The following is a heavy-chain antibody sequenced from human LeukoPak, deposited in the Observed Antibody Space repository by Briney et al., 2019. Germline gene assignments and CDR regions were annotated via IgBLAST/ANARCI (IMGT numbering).Heavy chain of an antibody. Sequence: GSLRLSCAASGFTFSGYGMHWVRQAPGKGLEWVAVIWYDGSNKNYADPVKGRFTISRDNSKNTLYLQMNSLRAEDTAVYYCARERVNGNWFDPWGQGTLVTVSS. CDR1: GFTFSGYG. V-gene: IGHV3-30*19. CDR3: ARERVNGNWFDP. CDR2: IWYDGSNK. J-gene: IGHJ5*02. D-gene: IGHD2-8*01.